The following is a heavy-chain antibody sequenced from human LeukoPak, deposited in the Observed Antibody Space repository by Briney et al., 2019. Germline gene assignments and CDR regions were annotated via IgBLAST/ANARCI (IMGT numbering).Heavy chain of an antibody. D-gene: IGHD3-9*01. CDR1: GGSISSSSYY. V-gene: IGHV4-39*07. CDR2: IYYSGST. J-gene: IGHJ4*02. Sequence: SETLSLTCTVSGGSISSSSYYWGWIRQPPGKGLEWIGSIYYSGSTYYNPSLKSRVTISVDTSKNQFSLKLSSVTAADTAVYYCARTPDSEDLTGKYYFDYWGQGTLVTVSS. CDR3: ARTPDSEDLTGKYYFDY.